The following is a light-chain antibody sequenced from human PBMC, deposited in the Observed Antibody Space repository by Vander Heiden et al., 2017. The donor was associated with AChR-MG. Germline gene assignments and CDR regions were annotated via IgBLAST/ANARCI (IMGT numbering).Light chain of an antibody. V-gene: IGLV2-8*01. CDR1: SRDVGGYNY. CDR2: EVS. J-gene: IGLJ2*01. Sequence: QSALTQPPSASGSPGQSVTISCTGTSRDVGGYNYVSWYQQHTGKAPKLMIYEVSKRPSGVPDRFSGSKSGNTAPLTVSGLQAEDEADYYCSSYAGSNNLVFGGGTKLTVL. CDR3: SSYAGSNNLV.